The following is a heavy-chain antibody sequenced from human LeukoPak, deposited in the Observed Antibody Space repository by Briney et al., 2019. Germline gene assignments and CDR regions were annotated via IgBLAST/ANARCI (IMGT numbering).Heavy chain of an antibody. CDR1: GYTFTSYY. CDR3: ARGGHGVYSSGWYVY. CDR2: INPSGGST. V-gene: IGHV1-46*01. Sequence: ASVKVSCKASGYTFTSYYMHWVRQAPGQGLEWMGIINPSGGSTSYAQKFQGRVTMTGDTSTSTVYMELSSLRSEDTAVYYCARGGHGVYSSGWYVYWGHGTLVTVSS. J-gene: IGHJ5*01. D-gene: IGHD6-19*01.